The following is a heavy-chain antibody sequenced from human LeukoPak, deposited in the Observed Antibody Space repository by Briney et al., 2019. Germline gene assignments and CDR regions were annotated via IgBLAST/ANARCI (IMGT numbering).Heavy chain of an antibody. Sequence: ASVKVSCKASGYTFTGYYMHWVRQAPEQGLEWMGWINPNSGGTNYAQKFQGRVTMTRDTSISTAYMELSRLRSDDTAVYYCARGAKLTGAFSDAFDIWGQGTMVTVSS. V-gene: IGHV1-2*02. CDR2: INPNSGGT. CDR3: ARGAKLTGAFSDAFDI. CDR1: GYTFTGYY. J-gene: IGHJ3*02. D-gene: IGHD7-27*01.